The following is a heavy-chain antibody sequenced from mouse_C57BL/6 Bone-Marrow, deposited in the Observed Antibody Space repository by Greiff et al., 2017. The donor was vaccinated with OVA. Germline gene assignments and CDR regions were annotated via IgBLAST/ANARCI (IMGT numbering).Heavy chain of an antibody. CDR3: ARHGHYGSSPYWYFDV. D-gene: IGHD1-1*01. CDR2: INSDGGST. V-gene: IGHV5-2*01. CDR1: EYEFPSHD. J-gene: IGHJ1*03. Sequence: EVKLVESGGGLVQPGESLKLSCESTEYEFPSHDMSWVRKTPEKRLELVAAINSDGGSTYYPDTMERRFIISRDNTKKTLYLQMSSLRSEDTALYYCARHGHYGSSPYWYFDVWGTGTTVTVSS.